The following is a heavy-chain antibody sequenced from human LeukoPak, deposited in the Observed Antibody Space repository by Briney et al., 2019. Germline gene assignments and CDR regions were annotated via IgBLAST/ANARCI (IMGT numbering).Heavy chain of an antibody. Sequence: GSVKVSCMASGYTFTSYYIHWVRQAPGQGLEWMGIINPSGGSTTYAQKFQGRVAMTRDTSTSRVYMEVSSLRSEDTAVYYCARTYSSSDEFDYWGQGTLVTVSS. J-gene: IGHJ4*02. CDR2: INPSGGST. D-gene: IGHD6-13*01. V-gene: IGHV1-46*01. CDR3: ARTYSSSDEFDY. CDR1: GYTFTSYY.